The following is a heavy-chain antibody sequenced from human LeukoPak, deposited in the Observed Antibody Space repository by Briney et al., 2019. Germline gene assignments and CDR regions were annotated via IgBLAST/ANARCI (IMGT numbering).Heavy chain of an antibody. J-gene: IGHJ6*02. CDR3: ARDRDCSGGSCYFPHYGMDV. Sequence: GGSLRLSCAASGFTFSSFWMYWVRQAPGKGLVWVSRIKGDGSSTSYADSVKGRFTISRDNAKNTLYLQMNSLRAEDTAVYYCARDRDCSGGSCYFPHYGMDVWGQGTTVTVSS. V-gene: IGHV3-74*01. D-gene: IGHD2-15*01. CDR2: IKGDGSST. CDR1: GFTFSSFW.